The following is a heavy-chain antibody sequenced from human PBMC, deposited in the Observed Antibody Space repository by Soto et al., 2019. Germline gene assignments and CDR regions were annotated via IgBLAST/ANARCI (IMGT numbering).Heavy chain of an antibody. CDR2: ISAYNGNT. CDR3: ARDLRGQWLVTFDY. Sequence: ASVKVSCKASGYTFTRYCISWVRQAPGQGLEWMGWISAYNGNTNYAQKLQGRVTMTTDTSTSTAYMELRSLRSDDTAVYYCARDLRGQWLVTFDYWGQGTLVTVSS. CDR1: GYTFTRYC. V-gene: IGHV1-18*01. J-gene: IGHJ4*02. D-gene: IGHD6-19*01.